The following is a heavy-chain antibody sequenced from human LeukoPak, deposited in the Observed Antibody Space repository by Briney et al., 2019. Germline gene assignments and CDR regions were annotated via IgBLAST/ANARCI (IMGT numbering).Heavy chain of an antibody. CDR3: AGYDILTGSLAYFDY. CDR1: GGTFSSYA. Sequence: GASVKVSCKASGGTFSSYAISWVRQAPGQGLEWMGGIIPIFGTANYAQKFQGRVTITTDESTSTAYMELSSLGSEDTAVYYCAGYDILTGSLAYFDYWGQGTLVTVSS. D-gene: IGHD3-9*01. J-gene: IGHJ4*02. CDR2: IIPIFGTA. V-gene: IGHV1-69*05.